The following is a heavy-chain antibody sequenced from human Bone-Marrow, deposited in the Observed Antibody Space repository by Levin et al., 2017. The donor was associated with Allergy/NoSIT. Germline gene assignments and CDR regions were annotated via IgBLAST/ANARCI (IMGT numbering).Heavy chain of an antibody. V-gene: IGHV3-74*03. CDR3: ARDPCTGGACRFDY. CDR1: EFTLNNYW. CDR2: INSDGSSI. Sequence: GGSLRLSCAASEFTLNNYWMHWVRQAPGKGLVWVSRINSDGSSITYADSVKGRFTISRDNAKNTLYLQMNSLRAEDTAVYYCARDPCTGGACRFDYWGQGTLVTVSS. D-gene: IGHD2-8*02. J-gene: IGHJ4*02.